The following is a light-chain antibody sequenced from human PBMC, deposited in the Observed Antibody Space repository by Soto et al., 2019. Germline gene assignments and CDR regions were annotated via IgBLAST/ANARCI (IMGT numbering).Light chain of an antibody. V-gene: IGKV1-5*01. CDR1: QTISSW. CDR2: DAS. CDR3: QQYNSYSYT. J-gene: IGKJ2*01. Sequence: DIQMTQSPSTLPASVGDRVTITCRASQTISSWLAWYQQKPGKAPDLLIYDASRLAGGVPSRFSGSGSGTEFTLTISSLQPDDFATYYCQQYNSYSYTFGQGTKVDI.